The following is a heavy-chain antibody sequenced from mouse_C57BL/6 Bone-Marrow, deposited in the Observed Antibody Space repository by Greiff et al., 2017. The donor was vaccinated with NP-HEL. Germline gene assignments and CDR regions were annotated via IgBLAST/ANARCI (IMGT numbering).Heavy chain of an antibody. CDR1: GFTFSSYA. CDR3: ARGLRLDFDY. V-gene: IGHV5-4*01. Sequence: EVQLVESGGGLVKPGGSLKLSCAASGFTFSSYAMSWVRQTPEKRLGWVATISDGGSYTYYPDNVKGRFTISRDNAKNNLYLQMSHLKSEDTAMYYCARGLRLDFDYWGQGTTLTVSS. J-gene: IGHJ2*01. CDR2: ISDGGSYT. D-gene: IGHD1-1*01.